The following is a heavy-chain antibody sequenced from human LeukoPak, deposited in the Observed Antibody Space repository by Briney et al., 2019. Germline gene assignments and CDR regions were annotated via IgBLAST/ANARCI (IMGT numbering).Heavy chain of an antibody. CDR3: ARDNSFRLDNWFDP. Sequence: ASVKVSCKASGYTFTTYGINWVRQAPGQGLEWMGWISAYNCNTNYAQKLQGRVTMTTDTSTSTAYMELKSLRSDDTAVYYCARDNSFRLDNWFDPWGQGTLVTVSS. J-gene: IGHJ5*02. D-gene: IGHD5-18*01. CDR1: GYTFTTYG. V-gene: IGHV1-18*01. CDR2: ISAYNCNT.